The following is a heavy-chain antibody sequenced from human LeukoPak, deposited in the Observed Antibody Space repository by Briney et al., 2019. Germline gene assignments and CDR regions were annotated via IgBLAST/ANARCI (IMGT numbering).Heavy chain of an antibody. Sequence: ASVKVSCKASGYTFTSYGISWVRQAPEQGLEWMGWISAYNGNTSDAQKLQGRVTMTTDTSTSTAYMELRSLRSDDTAVYYCARDREMYEHTWEYYYGSGSYVGLYYWGQGTLVTVSS. CDR2: ISAYNGNT. D-gene: IGHD3-10*01. CDR3: ARDREMYEHTWEYYYGSGSYVGLYY. J-gene: IGHJ4*02. CDR1: GYTFTSYG. V-gene: IGHV1-18*01.